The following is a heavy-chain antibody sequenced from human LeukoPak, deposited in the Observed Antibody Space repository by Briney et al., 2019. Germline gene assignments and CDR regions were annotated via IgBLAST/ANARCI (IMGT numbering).Heavy chain of an antibody. CDR3: VNDSSGCLYYFDY. Sequence: PGGSLRLSCSASGFAFSSYAMHWVRQAPGKGLEYVSAISSNGGSTYYADSVKGRFTISRDNSKNTLYLQMSSLRAEDTAVYYCVNDSSGCLYYFDYWGQGTLVTVSS. J-gene: IGHJ4*02. CDR2: ISSNGGST. V-gene: IGHV3-64D*06. D-gene: IGHD6-19*01. CDR1: GFAFSSYA.